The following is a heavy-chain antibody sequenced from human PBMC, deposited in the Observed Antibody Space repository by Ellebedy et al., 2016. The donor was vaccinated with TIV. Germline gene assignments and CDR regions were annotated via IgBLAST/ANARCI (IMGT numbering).Heavy chain of an antibody. J-gene: IGHJ4*02. CDR1: GGSFSGYY. CDR3: ARLNRAPYVPAYFDL. V-gene: IGHV4-34*01. CDR2: INHSGSN. Sequence: MPGGSLRLSCAVYGGSFSGYYCRWIRQPPRKGLEWIGAINHSGSNNYNPSLKRRVTLSVDRSKNEFSLRLTSVTAADTGVYFCARLNRAPYVPAYFDLWGQGILVTVSS. D-gene: IGHD2-21*01.